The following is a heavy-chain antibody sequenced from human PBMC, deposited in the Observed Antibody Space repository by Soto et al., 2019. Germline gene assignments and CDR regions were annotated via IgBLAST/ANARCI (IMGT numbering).Heavy chain of an antibody. J-gene: IGHJ4*02. Sequence: HVQLVESGGGVVQPGRSLRLSCAASGFTFSSSAMHWVRQAPGKGLEWVAVISYDGSNKYYADSVKGRFTISRDNSKNTLYLQMSSLRTEDTTVYYCARGLSSGCPDYWGQGTLVTVSS. CDR3: ARGLSSGCPDY. D-gene: IGHD3-22*01. CDR1: GFTFSSSA. CDR2: ISYDGSNK. V-gene: IGHV3-30-3*01.